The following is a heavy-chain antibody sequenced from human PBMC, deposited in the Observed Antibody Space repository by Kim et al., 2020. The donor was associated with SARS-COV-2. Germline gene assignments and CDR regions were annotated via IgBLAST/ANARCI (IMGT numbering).Heavy chain of an antibody. V-gene: IGHV4-59*01. J-gene: IGHJ6*02. CDR1: GGSISSYY. CDR3: ARLAGNYYGSGPTEGYYYGMDV. Sequence: SETLSLICTVSGGSISSYYWSWIRQPPGKGLEWIGYIYYSGSTNYNPSLKSRVTISVDTSKNQFSLKLSSVTAADTAVYYCARLAGNYYGSGPTEGYYYGMDVWGQGTTVTVSS. CDR2: IYYSGST. D-gene: IGHD3-10*01.